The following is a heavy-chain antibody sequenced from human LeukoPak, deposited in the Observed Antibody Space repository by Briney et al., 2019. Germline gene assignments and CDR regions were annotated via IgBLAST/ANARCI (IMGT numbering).Heavy chain of an antibody. CDR3: ARGRRITMVRETIDAFDI. D-gene: IGHD3-10*01. J-gene: IGHJ3*02. CDR2: ISAYNGNT. Sequence: AASVKVSCKASGGTFSSYAISWVRQAPGQGLEWMGWISAYNGNTNYAQKLQGRVTMTTDTSTSTAYMELRSLRSDDTAVYYCARGRRITMVRETIDAFDIWGQGTMVTVSS. CDR1: GGTFSSYA. V-gene: IGHV1-18*01.